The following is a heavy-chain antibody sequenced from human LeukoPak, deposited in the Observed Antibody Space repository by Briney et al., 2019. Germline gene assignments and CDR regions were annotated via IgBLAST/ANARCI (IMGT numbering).Heavy chain of an antibody. CDR2: IYHSGSA. D-gene: IGHD2-21*02. Sequence: SETLSLTCVVSGYSISSDDYWGWIRQPPGKGLESIGTIYHSGSAYYNPSLKSRVTMSVDTSKNQFSLELSSVTAADTAMYYCARNQTRDPGPFDYWGKGTLVTVSS. V-gene: IGHV4-38-2*01. CDR1: GYSISSDDY. J-gene: IGHJ4*02. CDR3: ARNQTRDPGPFDY.